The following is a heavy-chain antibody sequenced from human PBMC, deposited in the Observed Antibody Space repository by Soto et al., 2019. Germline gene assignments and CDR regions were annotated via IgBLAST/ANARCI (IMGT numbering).Heavy chain of an antibody. CDR2: ISWNSGSI. J-gene: IGHJ6*03. D-gene: IGHD6-6*01. CDR1: GFTFDDYA. Sequence: EVQLVESGGGLVQPGRSLRLSCAASGFTFDDYAMHWVRQAPGKGLEWVSGISWNSGSIGYADSVKGRFTISRDNAKNSLYLRMNSLRAEDTALYYCAKDAAARPTYYMDVWGKGTTVTVSS. V-gene: IGHV3-9*01. CDR3: AKDAAARPTYYMDV.